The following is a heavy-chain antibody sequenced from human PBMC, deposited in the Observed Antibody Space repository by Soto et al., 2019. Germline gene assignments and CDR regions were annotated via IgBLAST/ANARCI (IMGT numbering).Heavy chain of an antibody. J-gene: IGHJ4*02. CDR3: ARVRGNSVSQFLDWLLHDY. CDR2: FFIGGNT. Sequence: SETLSLTCSVSGGSITGGSISRTTYYWGWMRQPPGKGLEWIASFFIGGNTYYNPSLKSRVTISVDTSKNQFSLNLSSVSAADTAVYYCARVRGNSVSQFLDWLLHDYWGQGTLVTVSS. D-gene: IGHD3-3*01. V-gene: IGHV4-39*07. CDR1: GGSISRTTYY.